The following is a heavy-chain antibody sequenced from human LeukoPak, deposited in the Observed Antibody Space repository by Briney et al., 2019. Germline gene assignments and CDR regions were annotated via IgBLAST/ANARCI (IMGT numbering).Heavy chain of an antibody. J-gene: IGHJ4*02. CDR3: ARVGIQQLEYYFDD. V-gene: IGHV1-69*13. CDR2: IIPIFGTA. D-gene: IGHD6-13*01. CDR1: GYTFTSYG. Sequence: ASVKVSCKASGYTFTSYGISWVRQAPGQGLEWMGGIIPIFGTANYAQKFQGRVTITADESTSTAYMELSSLRSEDTAVYYCARVGIQQLEYYFDDWGQGTLVTVSS.